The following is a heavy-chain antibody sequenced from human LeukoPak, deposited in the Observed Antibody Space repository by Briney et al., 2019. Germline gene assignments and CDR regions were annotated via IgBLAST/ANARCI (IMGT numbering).Heavy chain of an antibody. CDR2: ISSNGGST. Sequence: TGGSLRLSCAASGFTFSTYGMHWVRQAPGKGLEYVSAISSNGGSTHYANSVKGRFTISRDNSKNTLCLQMGSLRAEDMAVYYCARGTGPGRGGIDYWGQGTLVTVSS. J-gene: IGHJ4*02. CDR1: GFTFSTYG. V-gene: IGHV3-64*01. D-gene: IGHD1-1*01. CDR3: ARGTGPGRGGIDY.